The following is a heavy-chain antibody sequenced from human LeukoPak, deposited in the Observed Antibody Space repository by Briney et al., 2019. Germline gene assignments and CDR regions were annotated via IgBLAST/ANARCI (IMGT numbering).Heavy chain of an antibody. V-gene: IGHV4-59*01. Sequence: SETLSLTCTVSGGSISSYYWSWIRQPPGKGLEWIGYIYYSGSTNHNPSLKSRVTISVDTSKNQFSLKLSSVTAADTAVYYCARALYSYGSFGYFDYWGQGTLVTVSS. CDR2: IYYSGST. CDR3: ARALYSYGSFGYFDY. D-gene: IGHD5-18*01. J-gene: IGHJ4*02. CDR1: GGSISSYY.